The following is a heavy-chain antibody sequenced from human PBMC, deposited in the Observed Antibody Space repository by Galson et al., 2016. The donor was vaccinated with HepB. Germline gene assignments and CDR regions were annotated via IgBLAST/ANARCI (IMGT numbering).Heavy chain of an antibody. CDR3: ATSITIFGEDVTSNPVY. J-gene: IGHJ4*02. V-gene: IGHV1-8*01. D-gene: IGHD3-3*01. Sequence: SVKVSCKASGYTFTSFDINWVRQVPGQGLEWMGRMNPRDGGSGSIQTFQGRVTLTRDTSISTAYMELSRLRSDDTAMYYCATSITIFGEDVTSNPVYWGQGSLVIVS. CDR2: MNPRDGGS. CDR1: GYTFTSFD.